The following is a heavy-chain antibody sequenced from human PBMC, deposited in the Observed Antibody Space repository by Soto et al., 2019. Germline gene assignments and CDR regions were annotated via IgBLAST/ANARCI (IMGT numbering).Heavy chain of an antibody. V-gene: IGHV1-3*01. CDR1: GYTFTSYA. CDR2: INAGNGNT. Sequence: ASVKVSCKASGYTFTSYAMHWVRQAPGQRLEWMGWINAGNGNTKYSQKFQGRVTITRDTSASTAYMELSSLRAEDTAVYYCARDLGSGEYYFDYWGQGTLVTVSS. CDR3: ARDLGSGEYYFDY. J-gene: IGHJ4*02. D-gene: IGHD3-10*02.